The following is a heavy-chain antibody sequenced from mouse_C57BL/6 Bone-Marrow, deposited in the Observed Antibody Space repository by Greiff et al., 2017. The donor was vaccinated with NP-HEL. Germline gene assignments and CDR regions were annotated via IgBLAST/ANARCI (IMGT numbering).Heavy chain of an antibody. J-gene: IGHJ2*01. CDR1: GYTFTEYT. V-gene: IGHV1-62-2*01. D-gene: IGHD4-1*01. Sequence: QVQLQHSGAELVKPGASVKLSCKASGYTFTEYTIHWVKQRSGQGLEWIGWFYPGSGSIKYNEKFKDKATLTADKSSSTVYMELSRLTSEDSAVYFCARHAKGELGPSYYFDYWGQGTTLTVSS. CDR3: ARHAKGELGPSYYFDY. CDR2: FYPGSGSI.